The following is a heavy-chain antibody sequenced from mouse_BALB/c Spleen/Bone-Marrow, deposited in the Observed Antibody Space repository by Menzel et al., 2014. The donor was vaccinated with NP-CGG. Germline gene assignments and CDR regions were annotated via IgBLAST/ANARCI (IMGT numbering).Heavy chain of an antibody. CDR2: ISSGGGST. Sequence: EVQLVESGGDLVSPGGSLKLSCSASGFAFSSYDMSWVRQTPEKRLEWVAYISSGGGSTYYPDTVKGRFTISRDNAKNTLYLQMSSLKSEDTAMYYCARHRYGFDYWGQGTTLTVSS. V-gene: IGHV5-12-1*01. CDR3: ARHRYGFDY. D-gene: IGHD1-1*01. J-gene: IGHJ2*01. CDR1: GFAFSSYD.